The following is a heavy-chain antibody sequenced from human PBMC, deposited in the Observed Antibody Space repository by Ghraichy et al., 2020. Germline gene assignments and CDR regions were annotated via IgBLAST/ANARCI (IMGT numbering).Heavy chain of an antibody. CDR2: INPNSGGT. Sequence: ASLKVSCKASGYTFTGYYMHWVRQAPGQGLEWMGWINPNSGGTNNAQKFQGRVTMTRDTSISTAYMELSRLRSDDTAVYYCARDITTMRRNGWFDPWGQGTLVTVSS. D-gene: IGHD3-22*01. V-gene: IGHV1-2*02. J-gene: IGHJ5*02. CDR3: ARDITTMRRNGWFDP. CDR1: GYTFTGYY.